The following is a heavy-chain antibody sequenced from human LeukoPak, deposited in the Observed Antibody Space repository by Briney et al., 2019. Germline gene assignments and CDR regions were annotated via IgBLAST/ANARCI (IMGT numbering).Heavy chain of an antibody. Sequence: GESLKISCKGSGYSSTYDWIGWVRQMPGKGLEWMGIIYPGDSDTRYSPSFQGQVTISADKSISTAYLQWSSLEASDTAMYYCARRGCNGGSCFGYWGQGTLVTVSS. D-gene: IGHD2-15*01. CDR2: IYPGDSDT. V-gene: IGHV5-51*01. CDR1: GYSSTYDW. J-gene: IGHJ4*02. CDR3: ARRGCNGGSCFGY.